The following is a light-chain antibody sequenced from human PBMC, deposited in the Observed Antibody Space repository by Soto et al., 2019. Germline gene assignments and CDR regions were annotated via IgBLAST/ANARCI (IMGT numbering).Light chain of an antibody. Sequence: QSALTQPASVSGSPGQSIAISCTGTSTDVGNYNYVSWCQQHPGRAPQLMIYDVSNRPSGVSDRFSGSKSGNTASLTISGLQPEDEADYYCNSYTTSSTYVFGTGTKVTVL. J-gene: IGLJ1*01. CDR1: STDVGNYNY. V-gene: IGLV2-14*03. CDR2: DVS. CDR3: NSYTTSSTYV.